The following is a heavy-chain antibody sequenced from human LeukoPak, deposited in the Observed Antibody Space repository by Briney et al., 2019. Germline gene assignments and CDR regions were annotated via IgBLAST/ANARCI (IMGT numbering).Heavy chain of an antibody. Sequence: GGALRLSCAVSGFTFSSYTMNWVRQAPGKGLEWVSSITCSSTYIYYADSVKGRFTISRDNAKNSLYLKMNSLRAEATAVYYCARDLTVTSTCWFDRWGQGTLVTVSS. CDR1: GFTFSSYT. D-gene: IGHD4-11*01. CDR3: ARDLTVTSTCWFDR. CDR2: ITCSSTYI. J-gene: IGHJ5*02. V-gene: IGHV3-21*01.